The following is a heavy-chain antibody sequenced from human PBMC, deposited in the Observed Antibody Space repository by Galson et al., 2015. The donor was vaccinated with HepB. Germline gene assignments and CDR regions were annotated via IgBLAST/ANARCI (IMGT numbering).Heavy chain of an antibody. V-gene: IGHV1-18*01. CDR2: ISAHNGIT. J-gene: IGHJ4*02. CDR3: ARTLRMTVFGVISPTFYDY. D-gene: IGHD3-3*01. Sequence: SVKVSCKAPDYTFISYGISWVRQAPGQGLEWMGWISAHNGITVYAQQLQGRVTMTTDTSTSTAYMELRSLRSDDTAVYYCARTLRMTVFGVISPTFYDYWGQGTLVTVSS. CDR1: DYTFISYG.